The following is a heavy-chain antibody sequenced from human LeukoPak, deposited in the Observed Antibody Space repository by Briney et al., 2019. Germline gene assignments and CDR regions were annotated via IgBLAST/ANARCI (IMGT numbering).Heavy chain of an antibody. V-gene: IGHV3-21*04. CDR2: ISSSSNYI. Sequence: PGGSLRLSCAASGFTFSSYSMNWVRQAPGKGLEWVPSISSSSNYIYYADSVKGRFTISRDNSKNTLYLQMNSLRAEDTAVYDCAGYNYGSWGQGTLVTVSS. J-gene: IGHJ1*01. D-gene: IGHD5-24*01. CDR3: AGYNYGS. CDR1: GFTFSSYS.